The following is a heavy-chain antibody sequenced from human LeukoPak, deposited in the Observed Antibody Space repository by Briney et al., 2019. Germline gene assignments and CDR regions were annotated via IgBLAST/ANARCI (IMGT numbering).Heavy chain of an antibody. D-gene: IGHD5-18*01. J-gene: IGHJ6*02. Sequence: GGSLRLSCAASEFTFSSYNMNWVRQAPGKGLEWVSSISSSSKYIYYADSVKGRFTISRDNAKNSLYLQMNSLRAEDTAVYYCAREYSYGPAHGGYYYGMDVWGQGTTVTVSS. V-gene: IGHV3-21*01. CDR1: EFTFSSYN. CDR3: AREYSYGPAHGGYYYGMDV. CDR2: ISSSSKYI.